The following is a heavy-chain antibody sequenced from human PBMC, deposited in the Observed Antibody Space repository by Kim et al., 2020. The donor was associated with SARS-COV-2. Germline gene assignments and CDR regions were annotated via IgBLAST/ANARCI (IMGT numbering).Heavy chain of an antibody. D-gene: IGHD3-10*01. V-gene: IGHV3-30*18. CDR2: ISYDGSNK. Sequence: GGSLRLSCAASGFTFSSYGMHWVRQAPGKGLEWVAVISYDGSNKYYADSVKGRFTISRDNSKNTLYLQMNSLRAEDTAVYYCAKAARLTKIWFGELDEGYFDYWGQGTLVTVSS. CDR1: GFTFSSYG. CDR3: AKAARLTKIWFGELDEGYFDY. J-gene: IGHJ4*02.